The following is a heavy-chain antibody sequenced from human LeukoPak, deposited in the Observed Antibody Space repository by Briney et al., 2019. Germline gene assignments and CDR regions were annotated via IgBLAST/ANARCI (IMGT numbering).Heavy chain of an antibody. Sequence: PGRSLRLSCAASGFTFSSYAMSWVRQAPGKGLEWVSAISGSGGSTYYADSVKGRFTISRDNSKNTLYLQMNSLRAEDTAVYYCAAYSGYDSWFDPWGQGTLVTVSS. D-gene: IGHD5-12*01. CDR1: GFTFSSYA. J-gene: IGHJ5*02. CDR3: AAYSGYDSWFDP. CDR2: ISGSGGST. V-gene: IGHV3-23*01.